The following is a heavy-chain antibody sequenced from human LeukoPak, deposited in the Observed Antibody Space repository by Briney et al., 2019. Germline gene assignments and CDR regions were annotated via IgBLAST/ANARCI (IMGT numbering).Heavy chain of an antibody. Sequence: GGSLRLSCAASGFTFSSYAMHWVRQAPGKGLEWVAVISYDGSNKYYADSVKGRFTISSDNSRNTLYLQMNSLRAEDTAVYYCARGSYDYGHFDYWGQGTLVTVSS. D-gene: IGHD4-17*01. J-gene: IGHJ4*02. CDR1: GFTFSSYA. V-gene: IGHV3-30*04. CDR3: ARGSYDYGHFDY. CDR2: ISYDGSNK.